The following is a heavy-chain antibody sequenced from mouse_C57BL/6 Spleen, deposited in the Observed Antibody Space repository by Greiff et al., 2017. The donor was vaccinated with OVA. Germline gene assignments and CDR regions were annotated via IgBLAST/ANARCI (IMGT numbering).Heavy chain of an antibody. CDR1: GYTFTDYE. CDR2: IDPETGGT. V-gene: IGHV1-15*01. CDR3: TRGRYYYAMDY. J-gene: IGHJ4*01. Sequence: QVQLQQSGAGLVRPGASVTLSCKASGYTFTDYEMHWVKQTPVHGLEWIGAIDPETGGTAYTQKLKGKAILTADKSSSPAYLELRSLTSEDSAVYFCTRGRYYYAMDYWGQGTSVTVSS.